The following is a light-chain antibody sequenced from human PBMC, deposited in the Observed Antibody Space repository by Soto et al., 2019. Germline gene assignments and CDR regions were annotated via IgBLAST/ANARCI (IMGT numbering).Light chain of an antibody. CDR1: SGDVGGYDY. Sequence: QSVLTQVASVSGSPGQSITISCTGTSGDVGGYDYVSWYQQHPGKAPKLMIYNVIYRPSGVSNRFSGSKSGNTASLTISGXXXXXXXNYYCSSYTDTNTVIFGGGTKVTVX. CDR3: SSYTDTNTVI. V-gene: IGLV2-14*03. J-gene: IGLJ2*01. CDR2: NVI.